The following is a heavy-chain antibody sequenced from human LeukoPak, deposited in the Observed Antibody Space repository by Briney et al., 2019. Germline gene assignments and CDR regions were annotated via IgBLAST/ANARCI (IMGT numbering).Heavy chain of an antibody. V-gene: IGHV3-21*01. CDR1: GFTFSSYN. J-gene: IGHJ4*02. Sequence: GGSLRLSGAASGFTFSSYNMDWVRQAPGKGLEWVSFIDSSSRYIYQADSVKGRFTISRDNAKSSVFLQMNSLRAEDTAVYYCARVGGHCTSTSCPPPDYWGQGTLVTVSS. D-gene: IGHD2-2*01. CDR2: IDSSSRYI. CDR3: ARVGGHCTSTSCPPPDY.